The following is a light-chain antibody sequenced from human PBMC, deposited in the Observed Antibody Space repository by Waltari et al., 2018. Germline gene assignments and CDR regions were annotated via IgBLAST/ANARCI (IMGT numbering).Light chain of an antibody. Sequence: SYVLTQPPSVSVAPGNTATIPCGGTNIGSKTGHWFQQKQGQAPMPVAHDDSDRPSGIPDRFSGSNSGNTATLTISRVEAGDEADYYCQVWDRSYDQWVFGGGTKLTVL. V-gene: IGLV3-21*03. J-gene: IGLJ3*02. CDR2: DDS. CDR1: NIGSKT. CDR3: QVWDRSYDQWV.